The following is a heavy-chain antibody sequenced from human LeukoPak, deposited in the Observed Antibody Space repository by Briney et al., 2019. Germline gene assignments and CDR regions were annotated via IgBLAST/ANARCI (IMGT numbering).Heavy chain of an antibody. J-gene: IGHJ5*02. CDR2: IYPGDSDT. D-gene: IGHD6-19*01. V-gene: IGHV5-51*01. CDR1: GYTFTRYW. Sequence: GESLKISCKGSGYTFTRYWIGWVRQMPGKGLEWMGIIYPGDSDTRYSPSFQGQVTISADKSITTAYMQWSSLKASDTAIYYCVRTSGWYSSRFDPWGQGTLVTVSS. CDR3: VRTSGWYSSRFDP.